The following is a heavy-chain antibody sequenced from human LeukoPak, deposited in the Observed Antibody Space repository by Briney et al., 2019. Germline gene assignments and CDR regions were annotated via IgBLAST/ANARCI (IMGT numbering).Heavy chain of an antibody. V-gene: IGHV4-34*01. D-gene: IGHD3-3*01. CDR2: INHSGST. CDR3: ARSYDFWRKYNNWFDP. CDR1: GGSFSGYY. J-gene: IGHJ5*02. Sequence: PWETLSLTCAVYGGSFSGYYWSWIRQPPGKGLEWIGEINHSGSTNYNPSLKSRVTISVDTSKNQFSLKLSSVTAADTAVYYCARSYDFWRKYNNWFDPWGQGTLVTVSS.